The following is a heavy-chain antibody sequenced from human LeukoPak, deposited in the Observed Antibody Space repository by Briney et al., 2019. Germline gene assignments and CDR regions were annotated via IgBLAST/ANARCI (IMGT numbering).Heavy chain of an antibody. D-gene: IGHD3-10*01. Sequence: PSETLSLTCAVSGGSISSSNRWSWVRQPPGQGLEWIGEIYHSGSTNYNPSLKSRVTISVDKSKNQFSLKLSSVTAADTAVYYCAREPYYGSGSFLDYWGQGTLVTVSS. CDR2: IYHSGST. CDR1: GGSISSSNR. CDR3: AREPYYGSGSFLDY. V-gene: IGHV4-4*02. J-gene: IGHJ4*02.